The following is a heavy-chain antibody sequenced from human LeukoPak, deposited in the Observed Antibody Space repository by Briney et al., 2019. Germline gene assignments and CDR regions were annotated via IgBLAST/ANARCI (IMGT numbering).Heavy chain of an antibody. J-gene: IGHJ6*02. D-gene: IGHD6-13*01. CDR1: GFTFTGYA. CDR2: ITSHGGST. CDR3: ARAGSSNWSYYYYGMDV. Sequence: PGGSLRLSCSASGFTFTGYAMHWVRQAPGKGLEYVSTITSHGGSTYYADFVKGRFTISRDNPKLTLHLQMSSLRDEDTAIYYCARAGSSNWSYYYYGMDVWGQGTTVTVSS. V-gene: IGHV3-64D*06.